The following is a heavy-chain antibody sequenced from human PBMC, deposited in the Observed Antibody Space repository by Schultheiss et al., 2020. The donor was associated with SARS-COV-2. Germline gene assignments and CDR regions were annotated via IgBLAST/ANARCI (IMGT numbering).Heavy chain of an antibody. CDR1: GFTFSSYA. CDR2: ISYDGSNK. V-gene: IGHV3-30*04. Sequence: GESLKISCAASGFTFSSYAMHWVRQAPGKGLEWVAVISYDGSNKYYADSVKGRFTISRDNLRNTVYLQMNSLRADDTAVYYCAKRLSDYSYYYYMDVWGKGTTVTVSS. J-gene: IGHJ6*03. D-gene: IGHD4-11*01. CDR3: AKRLSDYSYYYYMDV.